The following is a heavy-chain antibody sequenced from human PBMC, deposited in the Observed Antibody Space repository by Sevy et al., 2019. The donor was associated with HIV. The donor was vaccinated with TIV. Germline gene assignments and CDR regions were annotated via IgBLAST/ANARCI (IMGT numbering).Heavy chain of an antibody. CDR1: GFTFSSCS. CDR3: ARDAPRDQWEFLKNWG. Sequence: GGSLRLSCAASGFTFSSCSMNWVRQAPGKGLEWISYISSTSSTIYYADSVKGRFTISRDNAKNSLYLQMSSLKDEDTALYYCARDAPRDQWEFLKNWGWGRGTLVTVSS. D-gene: IGHD1-26*01. CDR2: ISSTSSTI. J-gene: IGHJ4*02. V-gene: IGHV3-48*02.